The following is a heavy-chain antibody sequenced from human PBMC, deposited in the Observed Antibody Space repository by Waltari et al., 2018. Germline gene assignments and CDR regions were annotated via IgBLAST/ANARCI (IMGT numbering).Heavy chain of an antibody. CDR1: GGPISSYY. V-gene: IGHV4-59*01. J-gene: IGHJ4*02. CDR3: ARDRHGGNSGLFDY. D-gene: IGHD2-21*02. Sequence: QVQLQESGPGLVKPSETLSLTCTVSGGPISSYYWSWIRQPPGKGLEWIGYIYYSGSTNYNPSLKSRVTISVDTSKNQFSLKLSSVTAADTAVYYCARDRHGGNSGLFDYWGQGTLVTVSS. CDR2: IYYSGST.